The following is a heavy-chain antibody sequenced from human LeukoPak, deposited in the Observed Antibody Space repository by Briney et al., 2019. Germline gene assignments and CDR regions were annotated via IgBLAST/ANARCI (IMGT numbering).Heavy chain of an antibody. V-gene: IGHV3-15*01. D-gene: IGHD3-22*01. CDR2: IRSNAYGGAT. Sequence: GGSLRLSCAASGFTFSSSAMSWVRQAPGKGLEWVGRIRSNAYGGATESAAPVTGRFTISRDDSENTLYLQMNSLKIEDTAVYYCTRGSNRDDSSDFDCWGQGTLVTVSS. CDR3: TRGSNRDDSSDFDC. J-gene: IGHJ4*02. CDR1: GFTFSSSA.